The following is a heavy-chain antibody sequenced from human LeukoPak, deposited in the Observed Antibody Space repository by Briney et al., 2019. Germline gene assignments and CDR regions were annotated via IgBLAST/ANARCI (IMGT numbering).Heavy chain of an antibody. Sequence: GGSLRLSCAASGFTFSSCWMHWVRQAPGKGLVWVSRINSDGTPINYADSVKGRFTIPKNDAKNTLYLQINSLRVEDTAVYYCVRVPTSGFDPWGQGTLVTVSS. J-gene: IGHJ5*02. CDR3: VRVPTSGFDP. CDR1: GFTFSSCW. D-gene: IGHD1-1*01. V-gene: IGHV3-74*01. CDR2: INSDGTPI.